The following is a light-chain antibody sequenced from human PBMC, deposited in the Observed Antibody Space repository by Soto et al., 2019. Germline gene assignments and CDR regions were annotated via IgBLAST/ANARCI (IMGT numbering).Light chain of an antibody. J-gene: IGKJ1*01. CDR2: GAS. V-gene: IGKV3-15*01. CDR3: QQYNNWPPWT. Sequence: EIVMTQSPATLSVSPGERATLSCRSSQSVSNNLAWYQQKPGQTPRLLIYGASTRATGIPARFSGSGSGTEFTLTISSLQSEDFAVYYCQQYNNWPPWTFGQGTKVEIK. CDR1: QSVSNN.